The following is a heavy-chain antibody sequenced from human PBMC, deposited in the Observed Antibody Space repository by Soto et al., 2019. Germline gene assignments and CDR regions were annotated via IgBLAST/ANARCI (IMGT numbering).Heavy chain of an antibody. J-gene: IGHJ4*02. CDR1: GGSISSGGYY. CDR3: ATGGRGYSYGYVHDYFDY. CDR2: IYYSGST. V-gene: IGHV4-31*03. Sequence: QVQLQESGPGLVKPSQTLSLTCTVSGGSISSGGYYWSWIRQHPGKGLEWIGYIYYSGSTYYNPSLKSGDTISVYTSKNQFSRKVSPVTAADTAVYYCATGGRGYSYGYVHDYFDYWGQGTLVTVSS. D-gene: IGHD5-18*01.